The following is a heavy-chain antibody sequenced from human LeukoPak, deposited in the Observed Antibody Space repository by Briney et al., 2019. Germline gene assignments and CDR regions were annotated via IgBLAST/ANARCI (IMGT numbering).Heavy chain of an antibody. CDR2: IYSGGST. V-gene: IGHV3-53*01. Sequence: QPGGSLRLSCAASGFTVSSNYMGWVRQAPGKGLEWVSLIYSGGSTFYADSVKGRFTISRDNAKNSLYLQMNSLRAEDTAVYYCARDIQYRYSSSWSFDYWGQGTLVTVSS. CDR1: GFTVSSNY. CDR3: ARDIQYRYSSSWSFDY. D-gene: IGHD6-13*01. J-gene: IGHJ4*02.